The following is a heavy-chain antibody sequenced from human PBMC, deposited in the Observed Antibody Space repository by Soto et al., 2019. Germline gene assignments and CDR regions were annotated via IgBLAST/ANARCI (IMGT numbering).Heavy chain of an antibody. Sequence: SVKVSCKASGGAFSSYAISWVRQAPGQGLEWMGGIIPIFGTANYAQKFQGRVTITADESTSTAYMELSSLRSEDTAVYYCARNRHDYYDSSGYLPYGMDVWGQGTTVTVSS. CDR1: GGAFSSYA. CDR2: IIPIFGTA. CDR3: ARNRHDYYDSSGYLPYGMDV. D-gene: IGHD3-22*01. J-gene: IGHJ6*02. V-gene: IGHV1-69*13.